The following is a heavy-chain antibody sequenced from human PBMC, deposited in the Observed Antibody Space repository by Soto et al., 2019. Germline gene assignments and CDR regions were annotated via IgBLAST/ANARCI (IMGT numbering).Heavy chain of an antibody. Sequence: EVQLVESGGGLVQPGGSLRLSCGASGLAFSTSWMAWVRQAPGKGLEWVAELNTDGSVKTYVDAVRGRVTISRDNAKNSVYLQMNSLRVEDTAIYYCARDPYFVAIDYWGRGTLVTVSP. CDR3: ARDPYFVAIDY. J-gene: IGHJ4*02. CDR1: GLAFSTSW. V-gene: IGHV3-7*01. D-gene: IGHD2-21*01. CDR2: LNTDGSVK.